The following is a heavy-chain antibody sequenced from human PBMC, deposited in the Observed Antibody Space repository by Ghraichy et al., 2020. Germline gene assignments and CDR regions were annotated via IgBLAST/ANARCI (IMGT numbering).Heavy chain of an antibody. CDR1: GASGDSISSYY. CDR2: IYYSGYT. Sequence: SETLSLTCTVSGASGDSISSYYWSWIRQPPGKGLEWIGYIYYSGYTDYNPSLKSRVTISVAAAKNQFSLKLNSVTAADTAVYFCAGTDYGGNSGQDYWGQGTLVTVSS. CDR3: AGTDYGGNSGQDY. V-gene: IGHV4-59*08. D-gene: IGHD4-23*01. J-gene: IGHJ4*02.